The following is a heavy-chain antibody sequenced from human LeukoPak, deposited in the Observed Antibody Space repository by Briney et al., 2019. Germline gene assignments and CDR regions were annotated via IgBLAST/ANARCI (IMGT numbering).Heavy chain of an antibody. D-gene: IGHD3-3*01. CDR2: IYYSRST. V-gene: IGHV4-59*01. J-gene: IGHJ6*03. CDR1: GGSISSYY. CDR3: ARAGYDFWSGDYYYYYYMDV. Sequence: SETLSLTCTVSGGSISSYYWSWIRQPPGKGLEWIGDIYYSRSTNYNPCLKSRVTISVDTSKNQFSLKLSSVTAADTAVYYCARAGYDFWSGDYYYYYYMDVWGKGTTVTVSS.